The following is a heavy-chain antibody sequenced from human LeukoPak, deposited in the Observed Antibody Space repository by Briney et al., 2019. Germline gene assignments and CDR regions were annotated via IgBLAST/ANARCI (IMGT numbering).Heavy chain of an antibody. CDR2: INTYNGNT. CDR1: RYTFISYG. D-gene: IGHD1-1*01. Sequence: ASVTVSYKASRYTFISYGISWVRQAPGQGLEWMGWINTYNGNTNYAQKLQGRVTITTDTSTTTAYMELRSLRSDDPAVYYCGRDPNWNDALTPPPFDIWGQGTMVTVSS. J-gene: IGHJ3*02. V-gene: IGHV1-18*01. CDR3: GRDPNWNDALTPPPFDI.